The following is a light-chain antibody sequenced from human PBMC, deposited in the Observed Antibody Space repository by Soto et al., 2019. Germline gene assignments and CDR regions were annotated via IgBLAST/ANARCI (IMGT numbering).Light chain of an antibody. J-gene: IGKJ5*01. CDR1: QVISNY. CDR3: QNHNSAPIN. Sequence: DIQMTQSPSSLSASVGDIVTITCRASQVISNYLAWYQQKPGKLPNLLIYAASTLQSGVPSRFSGSGSGTDFTLTISSLQPEDVASYYCQNHNSAPINFGQGTRLEIK. CDR2: AAS. V-gene: IGKV1-27*01.